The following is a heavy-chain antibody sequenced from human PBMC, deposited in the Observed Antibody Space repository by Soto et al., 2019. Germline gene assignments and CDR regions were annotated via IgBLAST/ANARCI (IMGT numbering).Heavy chain of an antibody. CDR2: IHYSGST. Sequence: TSETLSLTCTVSGDSIGTTHSYWAWIRQSPGKGLGWIGNIHYSGSTYYMPSLRSRVTLSVDTSKNQFSLRLTSVTAEDTAVYYCARHEGNGNVWPLDYWGQGILVTVSS. CDR1: GDSIGTTHSY. V-gene: IGHV4-39*01. CDR3: ARHEGNGNVWPLDY. D-gene: IGHD2-8*01. J-gene: IGHJ4*02.